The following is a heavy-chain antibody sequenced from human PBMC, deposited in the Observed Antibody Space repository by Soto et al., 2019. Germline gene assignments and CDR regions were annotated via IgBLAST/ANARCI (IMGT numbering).Heavy chain of an antibody. V-gene: IGHV3-9*01. J-gene: IGHJ6*02. CDR2: ISWDSGRI. CDR3: ATGRLWGGDGYNSYYYNAMDV. D-gene: IGHD3-16*01. Sequence: EMQLVESGGGLVQPGRSLRLSCAASGFTFDDYAMYWVRQGPGKGLEWVSGISWDSGRIGYADSVKGRFTISRDNAKNSLYLQMNSLSPEDTSLYYCATGRLWGGDGYNSYYYNAMDVCAQGTTVTVSS. CDR1: GFTFDDYA.